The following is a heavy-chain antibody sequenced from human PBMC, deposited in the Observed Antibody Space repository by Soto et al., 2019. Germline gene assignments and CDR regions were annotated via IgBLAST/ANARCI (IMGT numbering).Heavy chain of an antibody. CDR1: GGTFSTYA. V-gene: IGHV1-69*13. J-gene: IGHJ4*02. Sequence: GASVKVSCKASGGTFSTYALSWVRQAPGLGLEWMGGILPPLGTTNYAQRFQGRLTITADESTSTVYMELSSLRSDDTAVYYCARGWSRYRSGGSCHSRSAFDYWGQGTQVTVSS. D-gene: IGHD2-15*01. CDR2: ILPPLGTT. CDR3: ARGWSRYRSGGSCHSRSAFDY.